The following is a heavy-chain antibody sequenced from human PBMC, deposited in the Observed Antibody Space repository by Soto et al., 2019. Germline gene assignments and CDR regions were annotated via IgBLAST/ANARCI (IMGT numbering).Heavy chain of an antibody. Sequence: QVQLVESGGGVVQPGRSLRLSCAASGFTFSNYGMHWVRQAPGKGLEWMAVIWYDGNSKDYGDSVRGRFTVSRDNSKNTLYLQMDSLRAEDTAVYYCARDSSSGEGFDFWGQGTLVTVSS. V-gene: IGHV3-33*01. CDR3: ARDSSSGEGFDF. D-gene: IGHD7-27*01. CDR2: IWYDGNSK. CDR1: GFTFSNYG. J-gene: IGHJ4*02.